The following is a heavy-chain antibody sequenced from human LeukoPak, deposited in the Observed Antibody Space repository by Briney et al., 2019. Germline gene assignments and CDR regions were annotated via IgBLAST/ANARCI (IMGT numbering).Heavy chain of an antibody. J-gene: IGHJ5*02. CDR3: ARGMFSRRKPGYCSGGSCSNWFDP. V-gene: IGHV1-69*05. D-gene: IGHD2-15*01. Sequence: SVKVSCKASEGTFSSYAISWVRQAPGQGLEWMGRIIPIFGTANYAQKFQGRVTITTDESTSTAYMELSSLRSEDTAVYYCARGMFSRRKPGYCSGGSCSNWFDPWGQGTLVTVSS. CDR2: IIPIFGTA. CDR1: EGTFSSYA.